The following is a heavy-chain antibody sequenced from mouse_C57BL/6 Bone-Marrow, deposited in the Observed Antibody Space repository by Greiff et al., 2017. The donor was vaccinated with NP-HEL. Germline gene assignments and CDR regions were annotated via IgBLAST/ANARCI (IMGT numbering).Heavy chain of an antibody. Sequence: EVKLVESGGGLVKPGGSLKLSCAASGFTFSDYGMHWVRQAPEKGLEWVAYISSGSSTFYYADTVKGRFTISRDHAKSTLFLQMTSLRSEDTAMYYCARRDAGDYYYAMDYWGQGTSVTVSS. V-gene: IGHV5-17*01. CDR3: ARRDAGDYYYAMDY. D-gene: IGHD3-3*01. CDR1: GFTFSDYG. J-gene: IGHJ4*01. CDR2: ISSGSSTF.